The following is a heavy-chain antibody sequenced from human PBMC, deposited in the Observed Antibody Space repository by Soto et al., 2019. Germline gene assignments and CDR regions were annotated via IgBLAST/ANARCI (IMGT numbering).Heavy chain of an antibody. CDR2: IYPGDSDT. CDR1: GYSFFNYW. CDR3: ARLAQCTTSSCRASDTPVAPDAFDI. J-gene: IGHJ3*02. V-gene: IGHV5-51*01. Sequence: GESLKISCKGSGYSFFNYWIGWVRQMPGKGLEWMGIIYPGDSDTRYNPSFQGQVTISADDSISAAFLQWSSLEASDTAMYYCARLAQCTTSSCRASDTPVAPDAFDIWGQGTMVTVSS. D-gene: IGHD2-2*01.